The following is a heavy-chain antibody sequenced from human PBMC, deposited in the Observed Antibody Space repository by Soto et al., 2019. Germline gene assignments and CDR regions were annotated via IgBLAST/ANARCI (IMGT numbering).Heavy chain of an antibody. V-gene: IGHV6-1*01. CDR1: GDSFSSNSAG. CDR3: ARGEQYSGRIFDY. Sequence: QVQLQQSGPGLLKPSQTLSLTCAITGDSFSSNSAGWSWVRQSPSRGLEWLGRTYYRSKWYYEYAVSVRGRITINPDTSKNQYSLQLNSVTPEDTAVYFCARGEQYSGRIFDYWGQGTLVTVSS. J-gene: IGHJ4*01. D-gene: IGHD1-26*01. CDR2: TYYRSKWYY.